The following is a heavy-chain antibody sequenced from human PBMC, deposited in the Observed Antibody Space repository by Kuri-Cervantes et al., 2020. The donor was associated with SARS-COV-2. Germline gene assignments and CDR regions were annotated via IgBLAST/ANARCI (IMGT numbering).Heavy chain of an antibody. V-gene: IGHV1-46*01. D-gene: IGHD5-18*01. CDR3: ARVLVDTAMGAPPGDY. J-gene: IGHJ4*02. CDR2: INPSDDGT. CDR1: GYTFTRYN. Sequence: ASVKVSCKASGYTFTRYNIYWVRQAPGQGLEWMGLINPSDDGTNYAEKFQDRVTMTRNTSISTAYMELSSLRSEDTAVYYCARVLVDTAMGAPPGDYWGQGTLVTVSS.